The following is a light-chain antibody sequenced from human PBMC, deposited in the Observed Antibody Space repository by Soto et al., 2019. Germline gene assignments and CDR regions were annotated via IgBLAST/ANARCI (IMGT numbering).Light chain of an antibody. CDR1: QSISSK. CDR3: QHYNDWRWT. CDR2: AAS. Sequence: EIVMTQSPATLSVSPGEGATLSCRASQSISSKLAWYQQKPGQAPRLLMYAASTRATGVPARFSGSGSGTEVTLTISSLQSEDFAVYYCQHYNDWRWTFGQGTKVEIK. V-gene: IGKV3-15*01. J-gene: IGKJ1*01.